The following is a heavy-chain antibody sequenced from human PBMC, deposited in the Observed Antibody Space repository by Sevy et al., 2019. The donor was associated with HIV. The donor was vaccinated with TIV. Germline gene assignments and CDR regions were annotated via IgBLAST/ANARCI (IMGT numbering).Heavy chain of an antibody. V-gene: IGHV3-30*04. CDR1: GFRFSDYS. J-gene: IGHJ4*02. D-gene: IGHD3-16*01. Sequence: GGSLRLSCAASGFRFSDYSMHWVRQAPGKGLEWVAVISYDGRNNKYNVDSVKGRFTISRDNSKNTQFLQMNSLRAEGSVIYYCARCRGEILHSAFDYWGQGTLVTVSS. CDR2: ISYDGRNNK. CDR3: ARCRGEILHSAFDY.